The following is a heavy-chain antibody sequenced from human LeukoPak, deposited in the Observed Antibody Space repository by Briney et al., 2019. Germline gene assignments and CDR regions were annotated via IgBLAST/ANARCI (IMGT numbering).Heavy chain of an antibody. D-gene: IGHD5-12*01. J-gene: IGHJ4*02. Sequence: GGSLRLSCAASGXTFSTYAMHWVRQAPGKGLEWVAVILYDGSNEHYTDSVRGRFTISRDNPKNTLWLQMNSLTADDTAVYYCARGEFSGLDYWGQGTLVTVSS. CDR1: GXTFSTYA. V-gene: IGHV3-30-3*01. CDR3: ARGEFSGLDY. CDR2: ILYDGSNE.